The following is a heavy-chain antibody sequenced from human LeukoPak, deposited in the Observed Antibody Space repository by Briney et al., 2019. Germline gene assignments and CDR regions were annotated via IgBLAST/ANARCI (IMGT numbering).Heavy chain of an antibody. Sequence: GGSLRLSCAASGFTFSSHGMNWVRQAPGKGPEWVSGIRGDGVTTYYADSVKGRFTISRDNSKNTLYLQMNSLRAEDTAVYYCARDFWSDYSYFDYWGQGTLVTVSS. J-gene: IGHJ4*02. D-gene: IGHD3-3*01. CDR3: ARDFWSDYSYFDY. CDR1: GFTFSSHG. CDR2: IRGDGVTT. V-gene: IGHV3-23*01.